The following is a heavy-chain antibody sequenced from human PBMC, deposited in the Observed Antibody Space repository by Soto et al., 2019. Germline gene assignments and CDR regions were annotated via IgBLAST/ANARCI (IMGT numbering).Heavy chain of an antibody. J-gene: IGHJ6*02. CDR3: ASVRRGGYDSLRYYYGMDV. D-gene: IGHD5-12*01. CDR1: GGSISSSSYY. CDR2: IYYSGST. Sequence: QLQLQESGPGLVKPSETLSLTCTVSGGSISSSSYYWGWIRQPPGKGLEWIGSIYYSGSTYYNPSLKSRVTISVDTSKNQFSLKLSSVTAAYTAVYYCASVRRGGYDSLRYYYGMDVWGQGTTVTVSS. V-gene: IGHV4-39*01.